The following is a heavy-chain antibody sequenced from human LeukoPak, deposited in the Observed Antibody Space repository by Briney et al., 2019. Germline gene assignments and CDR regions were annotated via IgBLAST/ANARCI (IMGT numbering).Heavy chain of an antibody. D-gene: IGHD6-13*01. CDR2: ISYDGSNK. CDR3: AKQSAGSAAWYSLHYDF. CDR1: GFTFSSYG. V-gene: IGHV3-30*18. J-gene: IGHJ4*02. Sequence: GGSLRLSCAASGFTFSSYGMHWVRQAPGKGLEWVAVISYDGSNKYYADSVKGRFTISRDNSKNTLYLQMNGLRAEDTAVYLCAKQSAGSAAWYSLHYDFWGQGTLVTVSS.